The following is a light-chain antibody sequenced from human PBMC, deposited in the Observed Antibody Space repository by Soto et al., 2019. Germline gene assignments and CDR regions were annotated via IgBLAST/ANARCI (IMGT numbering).Light chain of an antibody. CDR2: QVS. J-gene: IGLJ1*01. CDR3: SSYTTSSTLYV. V-gene: IGLV2-14*01. CDR1: SSDVGNYNY. Sequence: QSALTQPASVSGSHGQSITISCTGTSSDVGNYNYVSWYQQHPGKAPQLMIFQVSNRASGVSNRFSGSKSGDTASLTISGLQAEDEADYYCSSYTTSSTLYVFGTGTKLTVL.